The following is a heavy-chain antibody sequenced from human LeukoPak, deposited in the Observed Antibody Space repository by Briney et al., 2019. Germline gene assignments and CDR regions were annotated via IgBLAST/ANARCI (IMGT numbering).Heavy chain of an antibody. CDR1: GGSISSSSYY. CDR3: ARGRSMVRGVTNNYDFDY. CDR2: IYYSGST. D-gene: IGHD3-10*01. Sequence: SETLSLTCTVSGGSISSSSYYWGWIRQPPGKGLEWIGSIYYSGSTNYNPSLKSRVTISVDTSKNQFSLKLSSVTAADTAVYYCARGRSMVRGVTNNYDFDYWGQGTLVTVSS. V-gene: IGHV4-39*07. J-gene: IGHJ4*02.